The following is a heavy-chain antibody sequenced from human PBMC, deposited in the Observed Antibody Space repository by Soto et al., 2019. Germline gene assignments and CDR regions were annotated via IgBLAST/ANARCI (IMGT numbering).Heavy chain of an antibody. D-gene: IGHD3-16*01. CDR2: IYYSGST. Sequence: SETLSLTCTVSGGSISSYYWSWIRQPPGKGLEWIGYIYYSGSTNYNPSLKSRVTISVDTSKNQFSLKLSSVTAADTAVYYCARETGGNWFDPWGQGTLVTVSS. CDR1: GGSISSYY. CDR3: ARETGGNWFDP. V-gene: IGHV4-59*01. J-gene: IGHJ5*02.